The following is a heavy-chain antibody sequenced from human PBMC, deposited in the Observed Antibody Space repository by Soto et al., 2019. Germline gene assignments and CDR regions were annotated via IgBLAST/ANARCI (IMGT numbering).Heavy chain of an antibody. D-gene: IGHD5-12*01. CDR1: GDSFDSFT. V-gene: IGHV1-69*08. CDR2: IVPVLGMA. CDR3: ARELGGYDYLYYYYYMDV. J-gene: IGHJ6*03. Sequence: QVQLVQSGAEVARPGSSVRVSCKASGDSFDSFTFNWVRQAPGQGLEWMGRIVPVLGMANYAQKFQGRLTITADKSTSTADMELRSLRSEEPAVYYCARELGGYDYLYYYYYMDVWGKGTTVTVSS.